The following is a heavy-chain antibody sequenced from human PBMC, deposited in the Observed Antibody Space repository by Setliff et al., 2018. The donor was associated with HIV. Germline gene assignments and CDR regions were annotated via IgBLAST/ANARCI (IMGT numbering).Heavy chain of an antibody. V-gene: IGHV1-18*01. J-gene: IGHJ3*02. CDR2: ISAYNGNT. CDR1: GYTFINYG. D-gene: IGHD3-3*01. CDR3: ARDSRAYYNFWSGPDAFDI. Sequence: ASVKVSCKASGYTFINYGISWVRQAPGQGLEWVGWISAYNGNTNYAQKFQGRVTMTTDTSTSTAYMELRSLRSDDTAVYYCARDSRAYYNFWSGPDAFDIWGQGTMVTVSS.